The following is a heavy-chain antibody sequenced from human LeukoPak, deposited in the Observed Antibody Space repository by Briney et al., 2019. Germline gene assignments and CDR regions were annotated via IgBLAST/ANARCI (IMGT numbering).Heavy chain of an antibody. CDR2: INPSGGST. V-gene: IGHV1-46*01. CDR3: ARARWLQSSRWFDP. Sequence: ASVKVSCKASGYTFTSYYMHWARQAPGQGLEWMGIINPSGGSTSYAQKFQGRVTMTRDTSISTAYMELSRLRSDDTAVYYCARARWLQSSRWFDPWGQGTLVTVSS. CDR1: GYTFTSYY. J-gene: IGHJ5*02. D-gene: IGHD5-24*01.